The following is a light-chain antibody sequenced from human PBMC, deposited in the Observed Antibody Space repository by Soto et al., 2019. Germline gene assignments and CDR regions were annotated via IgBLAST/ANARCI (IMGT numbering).Light chain of an antibody. J-gene: IGKJ1*01. V-gene: IGKV1-27*01. CDR1: QSISSW. CDR2: AAS. Sequence: DIQMTQSPSTLSASVGDRVTITCRASQSISSWLAWYQQKPGKAPKLLIYAASTLQSGVPSRFSGSGSGTDFTLTISSLQPEDVATYYCQKYNSASRTFGQGTKVDIK. CDR3: QKYNSASRT.